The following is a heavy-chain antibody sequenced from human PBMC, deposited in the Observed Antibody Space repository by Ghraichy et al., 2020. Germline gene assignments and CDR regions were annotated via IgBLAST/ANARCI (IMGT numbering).Heavy chain of an antibody. CDR3: VKASLCSSTSCYGQMGTRGRNWFDP. D-gene: IGHD2-2*01. Sequence: GGSLRLSCSASGFTFSSYAMHWVRQAPGKGLEYVSAISSNGGSTYYADSVKGRFTISRDNSKNTLYLQMSSLRAEDTAVYYCVKASLCSSTSCYGQMGTRGRNWFDPWGQGTLVTVSS. V-gene: IGHV3-64D*06. CDR2: ISSNGGST. CDR1: GFTFSSYA. J-gene: IGHJ5*02.